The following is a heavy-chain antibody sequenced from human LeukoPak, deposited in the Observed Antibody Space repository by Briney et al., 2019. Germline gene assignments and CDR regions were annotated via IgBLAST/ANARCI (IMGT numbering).Heavy chain of an antibody. CDR3: AQVEIYCSSTSCQGTDY. J-gene: IGHJ4*02. CDR2: ISGSGGST. Sequence: GGSLRLSCAASGFTFSSYAMSWVRQAPGKGLEWVSAISGSGGSTYYADSVKGRFTISRDNSKNTLYLQMNSLRAEDTALYYCAQVEIYCSSTSCQGTDYWGQGTLVTVSS. CDR1: GFTFSSYA. V-gene: IGHV3-23*01. D-gene: IGHD2-2*01.